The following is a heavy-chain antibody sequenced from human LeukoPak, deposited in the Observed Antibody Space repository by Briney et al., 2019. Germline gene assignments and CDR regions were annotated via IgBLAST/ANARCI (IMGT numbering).Heavy chain of an antibody. CDR3: ASVRSGRYYFDY. J-gene: IGHJ4*02. CDR1: GGSVSSGSYY. D-gene: IGHD5-24*01. Sequence: AETLSLTCTVSGGSVSSGSYYWSWIRQPPGKGLEWIGYIYYSGSTNYSPSLKSRVTISVDTSKNQFSLKLTSVTAADTAVYYCASVRSGRYYFDYCGQGTLLADSS. V-gene: IGHV4-61*01. CDR2: IYYSGST.